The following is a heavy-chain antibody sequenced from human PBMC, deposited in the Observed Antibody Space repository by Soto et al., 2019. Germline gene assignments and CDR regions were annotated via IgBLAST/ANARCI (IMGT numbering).Heavy chain of an antibody. J-gene: IGHJ6*03. D-gene: IGHD3-3*01. CDR2: IYYSGST. CDR1: GGSISSGGYY. V-gene: IGHV4-31*03. Sequence: SETLSLTCTVSGGSISSGGYYWSWIRQHPGKGLEWIGYIYYSGSTYYNPSLKSRVTISVDTSKNQFSLKLSSVTAADTAVYYCARVSDYDFWSGYYTGIGSFGLGYMDVWGKGTTVTVSS. CDR3: ARVSDYDFWSGYYTGIGSFGLGYMDV.